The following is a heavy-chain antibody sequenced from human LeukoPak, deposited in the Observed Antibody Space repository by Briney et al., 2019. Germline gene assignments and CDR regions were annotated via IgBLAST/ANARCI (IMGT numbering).Heavy chain of an antibody. V-gene: IGHV1-18*01. CDR1: GYTFTSYA. Sequence: ASVKVSCKPSGYTFTSYAISWLRQAPGQGLEWMGWISTYSGNTNYAQKLQGRITMTIETSTSTAYMELRSLRSDDTAVYYCARGGSRVVTYGNFDYWGQGTLVTVSS. CDR3: ARGGSRVVTYGNFDY. CDR2: ISTYSGNT. J-gene: IGHJ4*02. D-gene: IGHD2-21*02.